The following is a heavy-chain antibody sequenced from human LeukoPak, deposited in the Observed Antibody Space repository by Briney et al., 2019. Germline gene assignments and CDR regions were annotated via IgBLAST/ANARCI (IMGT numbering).Heavy chain of an antibody. CDR2: ISSRSSYI. V-gene: IGHV3-21*01. Sequence: GGSLRLSCAASGFTFSNYAMSWVRQAPGKGLEWVSAISSRSSYIYYADSVKGRFTISRDNAKNSLYLQMNSLRAEDTAVYYCAREIRSSSVFDYWGQGTLVTVSS. CDR1: GFTFSNYA. CDR3: AREIRSSSVFDY. D-gene: IGHD6-6*01. J-gene: IGHJ4*02.